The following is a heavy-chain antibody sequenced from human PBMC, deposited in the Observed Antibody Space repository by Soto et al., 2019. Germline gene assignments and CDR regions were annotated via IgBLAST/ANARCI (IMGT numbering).Heavy chain of an antibody. Sequence: QVQLRESGPGVVEPSQTLSLNCHVSSGSVTSGRFFWSWVRQQPGKGLEWIGHIYYSGNTHYNPSLESRVAMSVDISQNQLSLTLTAVTPADSAVYYCARSLPGGTIFYMDVWGAGTKVTVSS. V-gene: IGHV4-31*02. CDR2: IYYSGNT. CDR1: SGSVTSGRFF. J-gene: IGHJ6*03. D-gene: IGHD2-2*01. CDR3: ARSLPGGTIFYMDV.